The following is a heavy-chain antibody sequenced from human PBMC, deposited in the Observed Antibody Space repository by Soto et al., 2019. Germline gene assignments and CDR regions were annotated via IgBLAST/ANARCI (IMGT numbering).Heavy chain of an antibody. D-gene: IGHD4-17*01. Sequence: GASVKVSCKASGGTFSSYAISWVRQAPGQGLEWMGGIIPIFGTANYAQKFQGRVTITADESTSTAYMELSSLRSEDTAVYYCARGSYGGTPFDYWGQGTLVTVSS. CDR1: GGTFSSYA. J-gene: IGHJ4*02. CDR2: IIPIFGTA. CDR3: ARGSYGGTPFDY. V-gene: IGHV1-69*13.